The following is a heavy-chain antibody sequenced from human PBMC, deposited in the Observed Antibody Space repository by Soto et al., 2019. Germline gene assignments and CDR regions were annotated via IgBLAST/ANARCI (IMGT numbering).Heavy chain of an antibody. D-gene: IGHD5-12*01. CDR2: IIPIFGIT. J-gene: IGHJ4*02. V-gene: IGHV1-69*12. Sequence: QVQLVQSGAEVKKPGSSVNVSCKASGGTFSSYVISWVRQAPGQGLEWMGGIIPIFGITNYAQKFQGRVTITADESTSKAYMELSSLRSEDTAVYYCARVRDGYLEGAYYFDYWGQGTLVTVSS. CDR3: ARVRDGYLEGAYYFDY. CDR1: GGTFSSYV.